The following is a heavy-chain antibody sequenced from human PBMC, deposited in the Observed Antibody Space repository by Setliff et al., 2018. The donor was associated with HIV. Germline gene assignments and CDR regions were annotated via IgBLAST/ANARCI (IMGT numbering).Heavy chain of an antibody. V-gene: IGHV4-61*08. J-gene: IGHJ4*02. Sequence: KPSETLSLTCTVTGGSISSGGFYWTWIRQPPGKGLEWIGYIYNSASTSYNPSLKSRVTISVDTSKNQFSLKLSSVTAADTAVYYCARHSPSDYWGQGTLVTVSS. CDR3: ARHSPSDY. CDR2: IYNSAST. CDR1: GGSISSGGFY.